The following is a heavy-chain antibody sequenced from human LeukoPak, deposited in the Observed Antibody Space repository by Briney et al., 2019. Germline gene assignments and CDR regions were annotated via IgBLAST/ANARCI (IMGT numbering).Heavy chain of an antibody. CDR3: ARLFGSGTYYMSDY. CDR1: GFTFSDHY. D-gene: IGHD3-10*01. Sequence: GGSLRLSCAVSGFTFSDHYTDWVRQAPGKGLEWVGRSRNKAYSYTTDYAASVMGRFTISRDDSKNSLYLQMNSLKPEDTAVYYCARLFGSGTYYMSDYWGQGTLVTVSS. CDR2: SRNKAYSYTT. J-gene: IGHJ4*02. V-gene: IGHV3-72*01.